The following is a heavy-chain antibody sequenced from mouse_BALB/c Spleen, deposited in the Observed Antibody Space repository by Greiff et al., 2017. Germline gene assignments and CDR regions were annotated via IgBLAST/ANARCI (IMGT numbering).Heavy chain of an antibody. Sequence: VQLQQSGAELVKPGASVKLSCTASGFNIKDTYMHWVKQRPEQGLEWIGRIDPANGNTKYDPKFQGKATITADTSSNTAYLQLSSLTSEDTAVYYCARDDYGLYAMDYWGQGTSVTVSS. CDR3: ARDDYGLYAMDY. V-gene: IGHV14-3*02. CDR2: IDPANGNT. D-gene: IGHD2-4*01. J-gene: IGHJ4*01. CDR1: GFNIKDTY.